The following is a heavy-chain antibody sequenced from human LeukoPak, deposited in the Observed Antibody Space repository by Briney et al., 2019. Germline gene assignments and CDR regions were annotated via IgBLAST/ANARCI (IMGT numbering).Heavy chain of an antibody. V-gene: IGHV4-61*02. CDR2: IYTSGST. CDR1: GGSLSGGSYY. Sequence: SQTLSLTCTVSGGSLSGGSYYWSWIRQPAGKGLEWIGRIYTSGSTNYNPSLKSRVTISVDASKNQFSLKLSSVTAADTAVYYCARGTMVRGAPLYYYYYYMDVWGKGTTVTISS. CDR3: ARGTMVRGAPLYYYYYYMDV. D-gene: IGHD3-10*01. J-gene: IGHJ6*03.